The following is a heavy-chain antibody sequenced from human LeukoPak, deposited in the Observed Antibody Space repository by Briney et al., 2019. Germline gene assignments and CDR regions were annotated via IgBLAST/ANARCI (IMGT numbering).Heavy chain of an antibody. CDR3: ARRRGGSYHPFDY. CDR1: GYTFTSYD. Sequence: ASVKVSCKASGYTFTSYDINWVRQATGQGLEWMGWMNPNSGNTGYAQKFQGRVTMTRNTSISTAYMELSRLRSDDTAVYYCARRRGGSYHPFDYWGQGTLVTVSS. D-gene: IGHD1-26*01. CDR2: MNPNSGNT. J-gene: IGHJ4*02. V-gene: IGHV1-8*01.